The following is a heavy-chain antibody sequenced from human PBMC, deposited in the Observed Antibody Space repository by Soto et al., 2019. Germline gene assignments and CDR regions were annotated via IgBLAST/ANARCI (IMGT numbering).Heavy chain of an antibody. CDR1: GGTFSSYA. D-gene: IGHD3-22*01. Sequence: ASVKVSCKASGGTFSSYAISWVRQAPGQGLEWMGGIIPIFGTANYAQKFQGRVTITADESTSTAYMELSSLRSEDTAAYYCARALRYYDSSGYYYGLDYWGQGTLVTVSS. V-gene: IGHV1-69*13. CDR3: ARALRYYDSSGYYYGLDY. J-gene: IGHJ4*02. CDR2: IIPIFGTA.